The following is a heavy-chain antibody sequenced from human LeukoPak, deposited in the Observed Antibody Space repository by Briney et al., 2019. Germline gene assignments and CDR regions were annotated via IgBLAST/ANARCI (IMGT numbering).Heavy chain of an antibody. J-gene: IGHJ4*02. CDR1: GASIINYY. V-gene: IGHV4-4*07. CDR2: IYPSGST. CDR3: GRRTSWGAAAGDY. Sequence: PSETLSLTFTVSGASIINYYWSWIRQPAGKGLEWIGRIYPSGSTNYNPSLKSRVIMSVDTSKNQFSLKLSSVAAADTAVYYCGRRTSWGAAAGDYWGQGTLVTVSS. D-gene: IGHD6-13*01.